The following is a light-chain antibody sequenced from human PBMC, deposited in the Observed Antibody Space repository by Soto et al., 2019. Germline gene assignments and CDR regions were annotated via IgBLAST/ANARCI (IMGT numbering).Light chain of an antibody. Sequence: IVCTQSPATLSSFPGDRSTPSGLASQSVSSHLAWDQQKPGQSHRLLIYGANNRATGITDRFSGSGSGTDFTLTISRLEPEDFAVYYCQQYGSSPRTFGPGTKVDIK. J-gene: IGKJ1*01. V-gene: IGKV3-20*01. CDR3: QQYGSSPRT. CDR1: QSVSSH. CDR2: GAN.